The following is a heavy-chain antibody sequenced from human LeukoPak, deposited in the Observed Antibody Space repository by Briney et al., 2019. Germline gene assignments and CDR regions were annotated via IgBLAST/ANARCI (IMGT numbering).Heavy chain of an antibody. D-gene: IGHD3-22*01. Sequence: GGSLRLSCAASGFTFSSYEMLWVRQAPGRGLEWVSYISTSGITFYYADSVKGRFTISRDNAKNSLYLQMSSLRAEDTAVYYCVRRGGDHYDSRGYYPFDYWGQGTLVTVSS. V-gene: IGHV3-48*03. CDR2: ISTSGITF. J-gene: IGHJ4*02. CDR3: VRRGGDHYDSRGYYPFDY. CDR1: GFTFSSYE.